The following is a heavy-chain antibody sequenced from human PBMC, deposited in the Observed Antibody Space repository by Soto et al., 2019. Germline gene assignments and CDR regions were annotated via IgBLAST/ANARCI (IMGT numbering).Heavy chain of an antibody. CDR2: IIPIFGTA. V-gene: IGHV1-69*13. CDR3: ARRVGDYFDY. Sequence: SVKVSCKASGGTFSSYAISWVLQAPGQGLEWMGGIIPIFGTANYAQKFQGRVTITADESTSTAYMELSSLRSEDTAMYYCARRVGDYFDYWGQGTLVTVSS. J-gene: IGHJ4*02. CDR1: GGTFSSYA.